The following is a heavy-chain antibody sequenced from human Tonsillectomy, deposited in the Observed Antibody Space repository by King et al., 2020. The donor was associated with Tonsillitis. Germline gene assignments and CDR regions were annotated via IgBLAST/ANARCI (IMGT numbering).Heavy chain of an antibody. CDR2: INSGGRT. CDR1: GFSFSSNA. V-gene: IGHV3-23*04. Sequence: VKLVESGGGLVQPGGSLRLSCVVSGFSFSSNAMTWVRQAPGKGLEWVSTINSGGRTYYADSVKGRFTISRDNSKNTLHLQMNSLRAEDTAVYYCAKDYCNGGNCYAPIIFDYWGQGTLVTVSS. J-gene: IGHJ4*02. D-gene: IGHD2-15*01. CDR3: AKDYCNGGNCYAPIIFDY.